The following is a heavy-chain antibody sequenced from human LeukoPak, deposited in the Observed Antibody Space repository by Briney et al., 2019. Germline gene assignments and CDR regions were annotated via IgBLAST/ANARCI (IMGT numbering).Heavy chain of an antibody. CDR3: ARGVEGGSYYYDSSGYPLYFDY. CDR1: GYTFTGYY. CDR2: INPNSGGT. J-gene: IGHJ4*02. Sequence: ASVKVSCKASGYTFTGYYMHWVRQAPGQGLEWMGWINPNSGGTNYAQKFQGGVTMTRDTSISTAYMELSRLRSDDTAVYYCARGVEGGSYYYDSSGYPLYFDYWGQGTLVTVSS. D-gene: IGHD3-22*01. V-gene: IGHV1-2*02.